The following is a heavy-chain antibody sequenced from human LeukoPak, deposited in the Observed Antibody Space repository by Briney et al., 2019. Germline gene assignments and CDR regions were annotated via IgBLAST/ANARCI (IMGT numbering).Heavy chain of an antibody. D-gene: IGHD6-19*01. CDR1: GYTLTELS. CDR3: ATWILAVSGDLDY. J-gene: IGHJ4*02. V-gene: IGHV1-24*01. CDR2: FDPEDGET. Sequence: ASVKVSCNVSGYTLTELSMHWVRQAPGKGLEWMGGFDPEDGETIYAQKFQGRVTMTEDTSTDTAYMELSSLRSEDTAVYYCATWILAVSGDLDYWGQGTLVTVSS.